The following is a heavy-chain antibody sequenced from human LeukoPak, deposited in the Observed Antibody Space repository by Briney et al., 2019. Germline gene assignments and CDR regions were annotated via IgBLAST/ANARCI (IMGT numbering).Heavy chain of an antibody. CDR1: GFTFSSYS. Sequence: PGGSLRLSCAASGFTFSSYSMNWVRQAPGKGLEWVSSISSSSSYIYYADSEKGRFTIYRDNSKNTVYLEMNSLRGEDTAVYYCARDQGGYYDSGSFYVIDYWGQGTLVTVSS. CDR2: ISSSSSYI. V-gene: IGHV3-21*01. D-gene: IGHD3-10*01. J-gene: IGHJ4*02. CDR3: ARDQGGYYDSGSFYVIDY.